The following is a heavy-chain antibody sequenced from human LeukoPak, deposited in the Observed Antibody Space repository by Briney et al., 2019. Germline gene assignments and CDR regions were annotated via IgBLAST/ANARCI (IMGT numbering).Heavy chain of an antibody. Sequence: SQTLSLTCTVSGGSISSGGYYWSWIRQPPGKGLEWIGYIYHSGSTYYNPSLKSRVTISVDRSKNQFSLKLSSVTAADTAVYYCARLAPSVVVPAAIRTYYYYYMDVWGKGTTVTVSS. D-gene: IGHD2-2*02. CDR2: IYHSGST. CDR1: GGSISSGGYY. V-gene: IGHV4-30-2*01. CDR3: ARLAPSVVVPAAIRTYYYYYMDV. J-gene: IGHJ6*03.